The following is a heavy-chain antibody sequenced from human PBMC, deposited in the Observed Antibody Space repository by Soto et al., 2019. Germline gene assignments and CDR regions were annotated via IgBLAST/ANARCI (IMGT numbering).Heavy chain of an antibody. V-gene: IGHV3-30-3*01. D-gene: IGHD2-8*01. J-gene: IGHJ3*02. Sequence: QVQLVESGGGVVQPGRSLRLSCAASGFTFSSYAMHWVRQAPGKGLEWVAVISYDGSNKYYADSVKGRFTISRDNSKNTLYLPMNILIAEATVVYYCARAHYLYLQSGAFDIWGQGTTVTVSS. CDR2: ISYDGSNK. CDR3: ARAHYLYLQSGAFDI. CDR1: GFTFSSYA.